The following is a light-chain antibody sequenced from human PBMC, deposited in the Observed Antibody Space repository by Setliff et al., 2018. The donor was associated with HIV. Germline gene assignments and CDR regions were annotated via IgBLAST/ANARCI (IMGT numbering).Light chain of an antibody. Sequence: QSVLTQPPSASGTPGQRVTISCSGSSSNIGRNTVNWYQQLPGTAPKLLIYSNNQRPSGVSNRFSGSKSGNTASLTISGLQAEDEAHYFCSSYTSSSTWVFGGGTKVTVL. V-gene: IGLV1-44*01. CDR2: SNN. CDR1: SSNIGRNT. CDR3: SSYTSSSTWV. J-gene: IGLJ3*02.